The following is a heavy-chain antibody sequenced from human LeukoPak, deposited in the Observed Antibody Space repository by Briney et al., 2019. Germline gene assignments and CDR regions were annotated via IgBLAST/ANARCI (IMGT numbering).Heavy chain of an antibody. Sequence: GGSLRLSCAASGFTFSSYSMSWVRQAPGKGLEWVSSISSSSSYIYYADSVKGRFTISRDNAKNSLYLQMNSLRAEDTAVYYCASSRGVATDDAFDIWGQGTMVTVSS. V-gene: IGHV3-21*01. CDR1: GFTFSSYS. J-gene: IGHJ3*02. CDR3: ASSRGVATDDAFDI. D-gene: IGHD5-12*01. CDR2: ISSSSSYI.